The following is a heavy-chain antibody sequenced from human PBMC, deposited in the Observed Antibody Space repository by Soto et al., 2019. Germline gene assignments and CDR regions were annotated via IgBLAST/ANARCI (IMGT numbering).Heavy chain of an antibody. CDR2: IYYSGST. CDR1: GGSISGSSYY. V-gene: IGHV4-39*01. J-gene: IGHJ4*02. Sequence: QLQLQESGPGLVKPSETLSLTCTVSGGSISGSSYYWGWIRQPPGKGLEWIGSIYYSGSTYYNPALKSRVTISVDTSKNQFSLKLSSVSSADTAVHYCARHGPGGSYSDYWGQGTLVTVSS. D-gene: IGHD1-26*01. CDR3: ARHGPGGSYSDY.